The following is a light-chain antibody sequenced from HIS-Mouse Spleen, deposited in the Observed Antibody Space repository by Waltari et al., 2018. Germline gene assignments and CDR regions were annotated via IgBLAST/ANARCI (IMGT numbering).Light chain of an antibody. CDR1: ALPKKY. V-gene: IGLV3-10*01. CDR3: YSTDSSGNHRV. CDR2: EDS. Sequence: SYELTQPPSVSVSPAQTARITFSGDALPKKYAYWYQQKSGQAPVLVIYEDSKRPSGIPERFSGSSSGTMATLTISGAQVEDEADYYCYSTDSSGNHRVFGGGTKLTVL. J-gene: IGLJ2*01.